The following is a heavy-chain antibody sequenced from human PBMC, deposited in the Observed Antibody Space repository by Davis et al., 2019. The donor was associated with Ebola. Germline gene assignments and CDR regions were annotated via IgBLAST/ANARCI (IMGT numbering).Heavy chain of an antibody. CDR2: ITHSEST. D-gene: IGHD2-2*01. CDR3: ARLGIVVVPAAGSYYYYGMDV. CDR1: GGSFTDYY. V-gene: IGHV4-34*01. J-gene: IGHJ6*02. Sequence: MPSETLSLTCAVYGGSFTDYYWSWIRQPPGKELEWIGEITHSESTNYNPSLKSRVTISVDTSKNQFSLKLSSVTAADTAVYYCARLGIVVVPAAGSYYYYGMDVWGQGTTVTVSS.